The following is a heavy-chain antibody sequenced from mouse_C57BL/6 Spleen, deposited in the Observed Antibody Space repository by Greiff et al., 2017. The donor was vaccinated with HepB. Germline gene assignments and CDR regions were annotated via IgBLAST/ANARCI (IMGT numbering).Heavy chain of an antibody. CDR2: ISSGGDYI. CDR1: GFTFSSYA. V-gene: IGHV5-9-1*02. Sequence: EVQRVESGEGLVKPGGSLKLSCAASGFTFSSYAMSWVRQTPEKRLEWVAYISSGGDYIYYADTVKGRFTISRDNARNTLYLQMSSLKSEDTAMYYCTRGSSVPYAFDFLGQGTSVTVSS. J-gene: IGHJ4*01. CDR3: TRGSSVPYAFDF. D-gene: IGHD3-2*02.